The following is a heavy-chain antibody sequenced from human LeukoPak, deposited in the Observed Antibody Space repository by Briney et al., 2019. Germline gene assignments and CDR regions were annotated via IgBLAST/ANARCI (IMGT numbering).Heavy chain of an antibody. Sequence: SVKVSCKASGGTFSSYAISWVRQAPGQGLEWMGRIIPILGIANYAQKFQGRVTITADKSTSTAYMELSSLRSEDTAVYYCAREGATDYYFDPWGQGTLVTVSS. CDR2: IIPILGIA. D-gene: IGHD4-11*01. CDR1: GGTFSSYA. J-gene: IGHJ4*02. V-gene: IGHV1-69*04. CDR3: AREGATDYYFDP.